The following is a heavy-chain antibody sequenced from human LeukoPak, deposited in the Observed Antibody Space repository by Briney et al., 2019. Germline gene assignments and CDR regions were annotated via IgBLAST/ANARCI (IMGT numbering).Heavy chain of an antibody. CDR3: ARGGVVAATLYYYYYMDV. J-gene: IGHJ6*03. CDR2: ISYDGSNK. Sequence: GGSLRLSCAASGFTFSSYAMHWVRQAPGKGLEWVAVISYDGSNKYYADSVKGRFTISRDNSKNTLYLQMNSLRAEDTAVYYCARGGVVAATLYYYYYMDVRGKGTTVTISS. V-gene: IGHV3-30*04. D-gene: IGHD2-15*01. CDR1: GFTFSSYA.